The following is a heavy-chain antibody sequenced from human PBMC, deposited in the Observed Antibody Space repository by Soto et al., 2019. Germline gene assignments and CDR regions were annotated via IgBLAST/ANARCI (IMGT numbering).Heavy chain of an antibody. CDR1: RFTFSNYA. D-gene: IGHD3-10*01. J-gene: IGHJ6*02. Sequence: GGSLRLSCAASRFTFSNYAMHWFRQDPGKGLGWVAFISHDGSDKYYADSVRGRFTISRDNSKNALYLQMNSLRTDDTAVYSCAKGFGELLDYYGMDVWGQGTTVTVSS. V-gene: IGHV3-30*18. CDR2: ISHDGSDK. CDR3: AKGFGELLDYYGMDV.